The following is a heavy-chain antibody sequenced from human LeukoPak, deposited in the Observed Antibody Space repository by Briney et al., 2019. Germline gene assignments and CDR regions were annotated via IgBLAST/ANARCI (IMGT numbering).Heavy chain of an antibody. CDR3: ARGAVGTMVRGATRDAFDI. CDR1: GGSFSGYY. Sequence: SETLSLTCAVYGGSFSGYYWSWIRQPPGKGLEWIGEINHSGSTNYNPSLKSRVTISVDTSKNQFSLKLSSATAADTAVYYCARGAVGTMVRGATRDAFDIWGQGTMVTVSS. J-gene: IGHJ3*02. CDR2: INHSGST. D-gene: IGHD3-10*01. V-gene: IGHV4-34*01.